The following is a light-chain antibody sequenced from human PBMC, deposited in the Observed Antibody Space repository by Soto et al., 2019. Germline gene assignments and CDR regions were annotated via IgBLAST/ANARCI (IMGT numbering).Light chain of an antibody. CDR3: QQYNKWPLA. Sequence: EIVLTKSPGTLSLSPGERATLSCMASQSVSSSYLAWYQQKPGQAPRLLIYGASSRATGIPDRFSGSGSGTDFTLTISRLEPEDFAVYYCQQYNKWPLAFGQGTKVDI. CDR1: QSVSSSY. CDR2: GAS. V-gene: IGKV3-20*01. J-gene: IGKJ1*01.